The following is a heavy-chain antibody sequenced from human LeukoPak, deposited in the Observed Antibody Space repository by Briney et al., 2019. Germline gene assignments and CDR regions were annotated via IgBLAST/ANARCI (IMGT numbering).Heavy chain of an antibody. Sequence: SCKASGYTFSSYAMHWVRQAPGKGLEWVAVISYDGSNKYYADSVKGRFTISRDNSKNTLYLQMNSLRAEDTAAYYCARDPDYYDSSGYLYWGQGTLVTVSS. CDR3: ARDPDYYDSSGYLY. D-gene: IGHD3-22*01. CDR1: GYTFSSYA. V-gene: IGHV3-30-3*01. J-gene: IGHJ4*02. CDR2: ISYDGSNK.